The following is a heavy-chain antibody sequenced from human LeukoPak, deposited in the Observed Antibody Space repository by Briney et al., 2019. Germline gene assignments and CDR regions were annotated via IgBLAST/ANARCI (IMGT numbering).Heavy chain of an antibody. Sequence: SETLSLTCAVYGGSFSGYYWSWIRQPPGKGLEWIGEINHSGSTNYNPSLKSRVTISVDTSKNQFSLELRSVTAADTALYYCASLRVPGDFDYWGQGTLVTVSS. J-gene: IGHJ4*02. CDR1: GGSFSGYY. V-gene: IGHV4-34*01. CDR2: INHSGST. CDR3: ASLRVPGDFDY.